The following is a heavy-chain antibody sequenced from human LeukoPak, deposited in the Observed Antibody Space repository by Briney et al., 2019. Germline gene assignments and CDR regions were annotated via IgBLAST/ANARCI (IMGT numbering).Heavy chain of an antibody. V-gene: IGHV3-23*01. CDR2: ISVSGGST. J-gene: IGHJ4*02. CDR1: GFTFSSYA. CDR3: ANNYNPRFLEWLSYTFPFDY. D-gene: IGHD3-3*01. Sequence: PGGSLRLSCAASGFTFSSYAMSWVRQAPGRGREGVSAISVSGGSTYYADSVKGRFTISRDNSKNTLYLQMNSLRAEDTAVYYCANNYNPRFLEWLSYTFPFDYWGQGTLVTVSS.